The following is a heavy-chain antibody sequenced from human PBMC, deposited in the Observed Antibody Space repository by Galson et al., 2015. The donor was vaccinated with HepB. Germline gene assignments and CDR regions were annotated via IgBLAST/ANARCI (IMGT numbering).Heavy chain of an antibody. D-gene: IGHD2-21*02. CDR3: AKIEHIVVVTDSNEDAFDI. J-gene: IGHJ3*02. Sequence: SLRLSCAASGFTFSSYAMSWVRQAPGKGLEWVSAISGSGGSTYYADSVKGRFTISRDNSKNTLYLQMNSLRAEDTAVYYCAKIEHIVVVTDSNEDAFDIWGQGTMVTVSS. CDR2: ISGSGGST. CDR1: GFTFSSYA. V-gene: IGHV3-23*01.